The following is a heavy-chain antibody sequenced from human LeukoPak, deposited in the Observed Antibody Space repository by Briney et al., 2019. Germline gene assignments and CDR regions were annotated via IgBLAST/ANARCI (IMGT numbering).Heavy chain of an antibody. Sequence: GGSLRLSCAASGFTFSSYWMSWVRQAPGKGLEWVANIKQDGSEKYYVDSVKGRFTISRDNAKNSLYLQMNSLRAEDTAVYYCASTAMVTEWYFDYWGQGTLVTVSS. V-gene: IGHV3-7*03. CDR2: IKQDGSEK. CDR1: GFTFSSYW. J-gene: IGHJ4*02. D-gene: IGHD5-18*01. CDR3: ASTAMVTEWYFDY.